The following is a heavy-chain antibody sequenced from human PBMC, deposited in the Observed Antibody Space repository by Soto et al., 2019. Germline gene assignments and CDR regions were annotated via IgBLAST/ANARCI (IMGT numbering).Heavy chain of an antibody. Sequence: KPSETLSLTCTVSGGSISSGDYYWSWIRQPPGKGLEWIGYIYYSGSTYYNPSLKSRVTISVDTSKNQFSLKLSSVTAADTAVYYCARAGEPAAISVFNWFDPWGQGTLVTVSS. CDR1: GGSISSGDYY. D-gene: IGHD2-2*01. J-gene: IGHJ5*02. V-gene: IGHV4-30-4*01. CDR2: IYYSGST. CDR3: ARAGEPAAISVFNWFDP.